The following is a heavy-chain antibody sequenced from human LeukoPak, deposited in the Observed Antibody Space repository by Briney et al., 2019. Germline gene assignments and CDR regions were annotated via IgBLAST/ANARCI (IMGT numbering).Heavy chain of an antibody. D-gene: IGHD3-22*01. Sequence: GGSLRLSCVVSGFTFSNYGMHWVRQAPGKGLEWVALISYDGSNKDYADSVKGRFTISRDNSKNTLYLQMNSLRAEDTAVYYCAKSYDSSAYYSAFLDYWGQGTLVTVSS. J-gene: IGHJ4*02. V-gene: IGHV3-30*18. CDR2: ISYDGSNK. CDR3: AKSYDSSAYYSAFLDY. CDR1: GFTFSNYG.